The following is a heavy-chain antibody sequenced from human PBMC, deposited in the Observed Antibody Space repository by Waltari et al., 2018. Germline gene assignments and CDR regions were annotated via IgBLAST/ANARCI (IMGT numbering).Heavy chain of an antibody. CDR3: ARQSTDYDFWSGYYTGYFDY. CDR1: GSSFTTYR. CDR2: IYPGDSDT. J-gene: IGHJ4*02. V-gene: IGHV5-51*01. Sequence: VQLVQAGAEGKKPGDSLKIPGKGSGSSFTTYRTGLGAYMPGTGREWMGIIYPGDSDTRYSPSFQGQVTISADKSISTAYLQWSSLKASDTAMYYCARQSTDYDFWSGYYTGYFDYWGQGTLVTVSS. D-gene: IGHD3-3*01.